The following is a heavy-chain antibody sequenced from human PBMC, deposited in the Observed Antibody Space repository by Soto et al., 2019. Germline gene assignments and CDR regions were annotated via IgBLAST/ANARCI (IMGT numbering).Heavy chain of an antibody. CDR2: IYSDGGHT. Sequence: VQWVESGGGLVQPGGSLRLSCTASGFTFNNYWMHWVRQAPGKGLVWVSRIYSDGGHTNYGDSVKGRFTISTDNAKNKMFLQMSSLGAEDTAVYYCAMAPTSPVTKYEAFDLWGQETMVTVSS. CDR1: GFTFNNYW. V-gene: IGHV3-74*01. CDR3: AMAPTSPVTKYEAFDL. D-gene: IGHD4-4*01. J-gene: IGHJ3*01.